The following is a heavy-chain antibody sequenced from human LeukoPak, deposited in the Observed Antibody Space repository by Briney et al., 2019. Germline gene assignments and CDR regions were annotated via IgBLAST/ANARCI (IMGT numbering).Heavy chain of an antibody. J-gene: IGHJ4*02. Sequence: PSETLSLTCAVSSYSISSGYYWGWIRQPPGKGLEWIGSIYHSGSTYYNPSLKSRVTISVDTSKNQFSLKLSSVTAADTAVYYCARQKDTTMEFDYWGQGTLVTVSS. D-gene: IGHD5-18*01. CDR3: ARQKDTTMEFDY. CDR1: SYSISSGYY. V-gene: IGHV4-38-2*01. CDR2: IYHSGST.